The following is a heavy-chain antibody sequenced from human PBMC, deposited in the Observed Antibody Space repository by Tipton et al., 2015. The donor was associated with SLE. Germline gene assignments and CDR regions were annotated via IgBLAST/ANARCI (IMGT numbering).Heavy chain of an antibody. V-gene: IGHV3-33*06. CDR1: GFTFSSYA. Sequence: RSLRLSCAASGFTFSSYAMSWVRQAPGKGLEWVAVIWYDGSNKYYADSVKGRFTISRDNSKNTLYLQMNSLRAEDTAVYYCAKDFYSSSWYYFDYWGQGTLVTVSS. J-gene: IGHJ4*02. D-gene: IGHD6-13*01. CDR3: AKDFYSSSWYYFDY. CDR2: IWYDGSNK.